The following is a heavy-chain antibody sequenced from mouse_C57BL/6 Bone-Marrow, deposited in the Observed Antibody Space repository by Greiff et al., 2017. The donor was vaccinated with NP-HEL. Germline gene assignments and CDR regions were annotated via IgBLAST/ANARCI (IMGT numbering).Heavy chain of an antibody. CDR1: GYTFTSYG. CDR2: IYPRSGNT. D-gene: IGHD1-1*01. CDR3: ARSLYGEEFDV. Sequence: VQRVESGAELARPGASVKLSCKASGYTFTSYGISWVKQRTGQGLEWIGEIYPRSGNTYYNEKFKGKATLTADKSSSTAYMELRSLTSEDSAVYFCARSLYGEEFDVWGTGTTVTVSS. J-gene: IGHJ1*03. V-gene: IGHV1-81*01.